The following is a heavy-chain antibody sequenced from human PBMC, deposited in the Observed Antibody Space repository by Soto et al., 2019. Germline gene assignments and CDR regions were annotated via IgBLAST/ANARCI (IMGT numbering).Heavy chain of an antibody. CDR1: GGSFIGYY. V-gene: IGHV4-34*01. Sequence: SETLSLTCAVYGGSFIGYYCSWIRQPPGKGLEWIGEINHSGSTNYNPSLKSRVTISVDTSKNQFSLKLSSVTAADTAVYYCARSAIAVAGTDYWGQGTLVTVSS. CDR2: INHSGST. J-gene: IGHJ4*02. CDR3: ARSAIAVAGTDY. D-gene: IGHD6-19*01.